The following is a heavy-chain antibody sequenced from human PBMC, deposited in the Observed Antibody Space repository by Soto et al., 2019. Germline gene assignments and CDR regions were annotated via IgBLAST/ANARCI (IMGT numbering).Heavy chain of an antibody. CDR1: GFICSNFA. J-gene: IGHJ4*02. D-gene: IGHD3-10*01. CDR3: VTAVRTRLDN. V-gene: IGHV3-23*01. Sequence: PGGSLRLSCAASGFICSNFAMYWVRRAPGKGLEWVSSIRQNGDRSSYADSAKGRFTISRDNSKNTLYLQMNGLRLDDTAVYYCVTAVRTRLDNWGPETLVTVSS. CDR2: IRQNGDRS.